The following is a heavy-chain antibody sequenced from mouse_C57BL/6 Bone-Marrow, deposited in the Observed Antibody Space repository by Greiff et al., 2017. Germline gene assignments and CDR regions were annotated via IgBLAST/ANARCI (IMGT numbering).Heavy chain of an antibody. V-gene: IGHV14-1*01. CDR1: GFNIKDYY. CDR3: TVYDYLFAY. D-gene: IGHD2-4*01. J-gene: IGHJ3*01. Sequence: VHVKQSGAELVRPGASVKLSCTASGFNIKDYYMHWVQQRPEQGLEWIGRIDPEDGDTEYAPKFPGKATMTADTSSNTAYLQLSSLTSEDTAVYYCTVYDYLFAYWGQGTLVTVSA. CDR2: IDPEDGDT.